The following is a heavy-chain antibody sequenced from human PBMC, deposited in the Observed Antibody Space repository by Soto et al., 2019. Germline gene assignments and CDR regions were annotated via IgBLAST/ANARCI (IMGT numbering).Heavy chain of an antibody. CDR3: AKDRYYDSWAFDY. Sequence: GGSLRLSCAASGFTFSSYGMHWVRQAPGKGLEWVAVISYDGSNKYYADSVKGRFTISRDNSKNTLYLQMNSLRAEDTAVYYCAKDRYYDSWAFDYWGQGTLVTVSS. V-gene: IGHV3-30*18. D-gene: IGHD3-22*01. J-gene: IGHJ4*02. CDR2: ISYDGSNK. CDR1: GFTFSSYG.